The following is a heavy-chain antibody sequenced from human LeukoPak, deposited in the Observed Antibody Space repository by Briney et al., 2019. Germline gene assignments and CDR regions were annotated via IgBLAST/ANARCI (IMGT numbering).Heavy chain of an antibody. J-gene: IGHJ5*02. Sequence: SVKVSCKASGGTFSSYAISWVRRAPGQGLEWMGGIIPIFGTANYAQKFQGRVTITTDESTSTAYMELSSLRSEDTAVYYCARGKRREFTWFDPWGQGTLFTVSS. CDR1: GGTFSSYA. CDR3: ARGKRREFTWFDP. V-gene: IGHV1-69*05. CDR2: IIPIFGTA. D-gene: IGHD2/OR15-2a*01.